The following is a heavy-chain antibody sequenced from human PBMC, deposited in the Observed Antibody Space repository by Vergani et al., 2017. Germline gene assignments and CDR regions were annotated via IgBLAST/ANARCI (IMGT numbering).Heavy chain of an antibody. D-gene: IGHD3-22*01. CDR1: GYTFTSYY. Sequence: QVQLVQSGAEVKKPGASVKVSCKASGYTFTSYYMHWVRQAPGQGLEWMGKINPSGGSTSYAQKFQGRGTMTRDTSTSPVYIELSSLRSEDTAVYYCTRGWYYDSIADWAYWGQGTLVTVYS. J-gene: IGHJ4*02. V-gene: IGHV1-46*03. CDR2: INPSGGST. CDR3: TRGWYYDSIADWAY.